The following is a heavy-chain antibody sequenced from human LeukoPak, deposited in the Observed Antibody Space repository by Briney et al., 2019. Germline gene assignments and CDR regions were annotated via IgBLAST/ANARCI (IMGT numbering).Heavy chain of an antibody. J-gene: IGHJ4*02. CDR3: ASSPSGYWWNFDC. Sequence: SETLSLTCTVSGGSISSNNYYWGWLRQPPGKGLEWIGSIYYSGSTYNNPSLKSRVTISVDTTKNQFSLKLTSVTAADTAVYYCASSPSGYWWNFDCWGQGTLVTVSS. CDR1: GGSISSNNYY. CDR2: IYYSGST. V-gene: IGHV4-39*01. D-gene: IGHD3-22*01.